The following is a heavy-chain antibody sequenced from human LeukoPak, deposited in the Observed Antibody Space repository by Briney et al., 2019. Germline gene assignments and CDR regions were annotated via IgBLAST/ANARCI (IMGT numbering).Heavy chain of an antibody. CDR2: MNPNSGNT. CDR3: ASGVRDIVVVPAATENFDY. D-gene: IGHD2-2*01. V-gene: IGHV1-8*01. J-gene: IGHJ4*02. CDR1: GYTFTTYD. Sequence: ASVKVSCKASGYTFTTYDINWVRQATGQGLEWMGWMNPNSGNTGYAQKFQGRVTMTRNTSITTAYMELSSLRSEDTAVYYCASGVRDIVVVPAATENFDYWGQGTLVTVSS.